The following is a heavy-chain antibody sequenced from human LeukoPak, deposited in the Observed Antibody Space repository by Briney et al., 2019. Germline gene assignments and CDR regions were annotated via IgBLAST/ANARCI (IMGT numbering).Heavy chain of an antibody. CDR3: ARESDMYDFWRRGESFDP. Sequence: HPGRSLRLSCAASGFTFSSYGMHWVRQAPGKGLGWVAVIPYDGSNKYYADSVKGRFTISRDNSKNTLYLQMNSLRAEDTAVYYCARESDMYDFWRRGESFDPWGQGTLVTVSS. V-gene: IGHV3-30*03. D-gene: IGHD3-3*01. J-gene: IGHJ5*02. CDR2: IPYDGSNK. CDR1: GFTFSSYG.